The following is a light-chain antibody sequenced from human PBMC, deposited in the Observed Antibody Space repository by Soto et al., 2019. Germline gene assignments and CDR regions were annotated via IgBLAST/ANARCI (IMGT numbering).Light chain of an antibody. CDR1: QSISSW. CDR3: QQYNSYSWT. V-gene: IGKV1-5*01. Sequence: TQSPSPLSASVGDRVTITSRASQSISSWLAWYQQKPGKAPKLLIYDASSLESGVPSRFSGSGSGTEFTLTISSLQPDDFATYYCQQYNSYSWTFGQGTKVDIK. CDR2: DAS. J-gene: IGKJ1*01.